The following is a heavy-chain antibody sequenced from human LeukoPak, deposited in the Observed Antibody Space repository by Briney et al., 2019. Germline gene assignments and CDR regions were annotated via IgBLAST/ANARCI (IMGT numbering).Heavy chain of an antibody. CDR3: ARERSDFWSGYYDPGYFDL. CDR1: GSTFSNYG. D-gene: IGHD3-3*01. CDR2: MWYDGTNK. J-gene: IGHJ2*01. V-gene: IGHV3-33*01. Sequence: GGSLRLSCAASGSTFSNYGIHWVRQAPGKGLEWVAVMWYDGTNKYYADSVKGRFTISRDNSKNTLYLQMNSLRAEDTAVYYCARERSDFWSGYYDPGYFDLWGRGTLVTVSS.